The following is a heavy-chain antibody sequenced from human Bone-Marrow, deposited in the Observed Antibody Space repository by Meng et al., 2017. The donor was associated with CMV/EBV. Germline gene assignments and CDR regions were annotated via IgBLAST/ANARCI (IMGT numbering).Heavy chain of an antibody. CDR3: ARLKSREYSYGHFYY. D-gene: IGHD5-18*01. V-gene: IGHV4-39*01. J-gene: IGHJ4*02. CDR1: GGSISSSNYY. CDR2: IYYSGSS. Sequence: SETLSLTCTVSGGSISSSNYYWGWIRQPPGKGLEWIGTIYYSGSSYHNTSLKSRVAISVDTSKNQFSLKLNSVTAADTAVYYCARLKSREYSYGHFYYWGQGTLVTVSS.